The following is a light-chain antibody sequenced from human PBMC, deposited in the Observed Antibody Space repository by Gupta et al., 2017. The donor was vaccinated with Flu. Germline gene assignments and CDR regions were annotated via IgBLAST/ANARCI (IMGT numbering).Light chain of an antibody. V-gene: IGKV4-1*01. CDR1: QSLLHNSNNRND. J-gene: IGKJ2*03. CDR3: QQYYSRLHS. Sequence: DVVLTQSPDSLAVSLGARATINCKASQSLLHNSNNRNDLAWYQQKAGQPPKLLFYWPSFRKSGVPDRFSGSGSGTDFTLTISSLQAEDVAVYYCQQYYSRLHSFGQGTKLEIK. CDR2: WPS.